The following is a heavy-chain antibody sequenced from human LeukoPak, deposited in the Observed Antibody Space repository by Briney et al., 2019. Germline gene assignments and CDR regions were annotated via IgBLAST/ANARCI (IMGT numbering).Heavy chain of an antibody. Sequence: GGSLRLSCAASGFTFSSYSMNWVRQAPGKGLEWVSSISSSSSYIYYADSVKGRFTISRDNAKNSLYLQMNSLRAEDTAVYYCARVGGYKFGQLGFDHWGQGTLVTVSS. D-gene: IGHD1-1*01. V-gene: IGHV3-21*01. CDR3: ARVGGYKFGQLGFDH. CDR1: GFTFSSYS. J-gene: IGHJ4*02. CDR2: ISSSSSYI.